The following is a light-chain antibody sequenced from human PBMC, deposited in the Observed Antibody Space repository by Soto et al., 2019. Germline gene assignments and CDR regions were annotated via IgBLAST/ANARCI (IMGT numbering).Light chain of an antibody. Sequence: EIVLTQSPGTLSLSPGERATLSCRASQSVSSRSLAWYQQKPGQAPRHLIYGASTRATGIPDRFSGSGSGTDFSLIISRLEPEYFTVYYCLQYDSSPLYTFGQGTQLEIK. V-gene: IGKV3-20*01. CDR1: QSVSSRS. CDR3: LQYDSSPLYT. CDR2: GAS. J-gene: IGKJ2*01.